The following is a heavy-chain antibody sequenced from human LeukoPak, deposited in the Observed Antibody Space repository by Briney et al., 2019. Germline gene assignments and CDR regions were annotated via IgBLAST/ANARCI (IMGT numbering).Heavy chain of an antibody. CDR2: IKQDGSEK. J-gene: IGHJ4*02. V-gene: IGHV3-7*01. CDR1: GFTFSSHW. CDR3: ASAGGGATFFY. D-gene: IGHD1-26*01. Sequence: GGSLRLSCAASGFTFSSHWMSWVRQAPGKGLEWVANIKQDGSEKYYVDSVKGRFTISRDNAKNSLYLQMNSLRAEDTAVYYCASAGGGATFFYWGQGTLVTVSS.